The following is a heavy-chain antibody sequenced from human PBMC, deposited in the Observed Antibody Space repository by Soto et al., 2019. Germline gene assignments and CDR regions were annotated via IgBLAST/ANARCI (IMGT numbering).Heavy chain of an antibody. Sequence: SETLSLTCTVSGGSIGSGDYYWSWIRQHPGKGLEWIGYIYYSGSTYYNPSLKSRVTISVDTSKNQFSLKLSSVTAADTAVCYCARGTDDSERKFDYWGRGTLVTVSS. CDR3: ARGTDDSERKFDY. J-gene: IGHJ4*02. CDR1: GGSIGSGDYY. CDR2: IYYSGST. D-gene: IGHD3-3*01. V-gene: IGHV4-31*03.